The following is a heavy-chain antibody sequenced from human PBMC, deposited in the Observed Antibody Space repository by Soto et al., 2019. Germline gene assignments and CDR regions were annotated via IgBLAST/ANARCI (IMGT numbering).Heavy chain of an antibody. D-gene: IGHD2-2*01. J-gene: IGHJ3*02. CDR1: GDSVSSSSAA. CDR2: TYYRSKWYN. V-gene: IGHV6-1*01. Sequence: SQTLSLTCAISGDSVSSSSAAWNWIRQSPSRGLEWLGRTYYRSKWYNDYAVSVKSRITINPDTSKNQFSLQLNSVTPEDTAVYYCARETPEMPATPDAFDIWGQGTMVTVSS. CDR3: ARETPEMPATPDAFDI.